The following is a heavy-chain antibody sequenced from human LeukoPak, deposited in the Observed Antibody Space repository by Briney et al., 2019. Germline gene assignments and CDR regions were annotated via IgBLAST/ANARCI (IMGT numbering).Heavy chain of an antibody. J-gene: IGHJ4*02. D-gene: IGHD1-26*01. Sequence: PGASVKVSCKASGVIFTSVGISWVRQAPGQGLEWMGRILPLIDIANYAQNFQDRVTITADKSTNTAYMELSSLKFEDTAIYYCAKDRASLGAPVDSWGQGTLVTVSS. CDR2: ILPLIDIA. V-gene: IGHV1-69*04. CDR3: AKDRASLGAPVDS. CDR1: GVIFTSVG.